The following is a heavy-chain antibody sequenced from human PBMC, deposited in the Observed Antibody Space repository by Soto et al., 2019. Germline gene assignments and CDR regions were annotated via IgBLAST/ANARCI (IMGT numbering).Heavy chain of an antibody. CDR3: ARGRIVVVVAATPHFWTPDY. CDR2: IIPIFGTA. V-gene: IGHV1-69*06. Sequence: SVKVSCKASGGTFSSYAISWVRQAPGQGLEWMGGIIPIFGTANYAQKFQGRVTITADKSTSTAYMELSSLRSEDTAVYYCARGRIVVVVAATPHFWTPDYWRQGTLVTVSS. J-gene: IGHJ4*02. D-gene: IGHD2-15*01. CDR1: GGTFSSYA.